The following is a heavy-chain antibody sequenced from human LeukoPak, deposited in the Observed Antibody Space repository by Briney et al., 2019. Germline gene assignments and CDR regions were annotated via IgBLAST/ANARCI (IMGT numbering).Heavy chain of an antibody. CDR3: ARXNYXGSGKKDLDY. V-gene: IGHV1-8*01. Sequence: ASVKVSCKASGYTFTTYDINWVRQATGQGLEWMGWMNPNSGNTGYAQKFQGRVTMTRNTSTSTAYMELNSLRSEDTAVYYCARXNYXGSGKKDLDYWGQGTLVTVSS. CDR2: MNPNSGNT. J-gene: IGHJ4*02. CDR1: GYTFTTYD. D-gene: IGHD3-10*01.